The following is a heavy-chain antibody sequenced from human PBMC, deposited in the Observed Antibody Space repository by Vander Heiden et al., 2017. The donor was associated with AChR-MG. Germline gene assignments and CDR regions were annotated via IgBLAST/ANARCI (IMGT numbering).Heavy chain of an antibody. CDR1: GFTFTSYD. V-gene: IGHV1-8*01. CDR3: ARGVADTAMVCVTYYYYYGMDV. J-gene: IGHJ6*02. D-gene: IGHD5-18*01. CDR2: MNPNSGNA. Sequence: QVQLVQYGAEVKKPGASVTVSCQASGFTFTSYDSNRVGQATGQGLEWMGWMNPNSGNAGYAQKFQGGVTMTRNTTISTAYKELSSLRSEDTAVYYCARGVADTAMVCVTYYYYYGMDVWGQGTTVTVSS.